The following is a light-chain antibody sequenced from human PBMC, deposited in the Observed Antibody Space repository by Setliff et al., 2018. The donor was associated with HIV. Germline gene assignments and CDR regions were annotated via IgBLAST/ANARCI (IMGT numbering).Light chain of an antibody. CDR2: YDS. CDR3: QVWDSSSDHPV. Sequence: SYELTQPPSVSVAPGKTAGITCGGNNIGSKSVHWYQQKPGQAPVLVIYYDSDRPSGIPERFSGSNSGNTATLTISRVEAGDEADYYRQVWDSSSDHPVFGTGTKVTVL. J-gene: IGLJ1*01. CDR1: NIGSKS. V-gene: IGLV3-21*04.